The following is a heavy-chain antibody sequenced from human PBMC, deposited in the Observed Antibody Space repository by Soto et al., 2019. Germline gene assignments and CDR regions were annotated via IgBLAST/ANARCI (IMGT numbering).Heavy chain of an antibody. J-gene: IGHJ4*02. Sequence: QVQLVESGGGVVQPGRSLRLSCAASGFTFSTYGMHWVRQAPGKGLEWVAVISFYGNIQYYADSVKGRFTISRDNSKNTLYLQMDSLRAEDTAVYYCAKVSEGSMITFGGVIAYWGQGTLVTVSS. CDR1: GFTFSTYG. D-gene: IGHD3-16*02. CDR3: AKVSEGSMITFGGVIAY. CDR2: ISFYGNIQ. V-gene: IGHV3-30*18.